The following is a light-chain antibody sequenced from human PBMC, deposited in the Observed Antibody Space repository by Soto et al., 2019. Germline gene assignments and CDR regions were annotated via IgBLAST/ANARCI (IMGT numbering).Light chain of an antibody. CDR2: GNN. J-gene: IGLJ2*01. CDR1: SSNIGAGYD. Sequence: QSVLTQPPSVSGPPGQRVTISCTGSSSNIGAGYDVHWYQQLPGTAPKLLIYGNNNRPSGVPDRFSGSKSGTSASLAITGLQAEDEADYYCQSYDSSLSAVVFGGGTKVTVL. CDR3: QSYDSSLSAVV. V-gene: IGLV1-40*01.